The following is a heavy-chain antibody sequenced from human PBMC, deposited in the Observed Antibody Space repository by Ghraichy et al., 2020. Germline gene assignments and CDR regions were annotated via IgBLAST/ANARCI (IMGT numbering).Heavy chain of an antibody. CDR1: GFTFSNAW. Sequence: GGSLRLSCAASGFTFSNAWMSWVRQAPGKGLEWVGRIKSKTDGGTTDYAAPVKGRFTISRDDSKNTLYLQMNSLKTEDTAVYYCTTFTMVRGVLFCYWGQGTLVTVSS. CDR3: TTFTMVRGVLFCY. V-gene: IGHV3-15*01. CDR2: IKSKTDGGTT. J-gene: IGHJ4*02. D-gene: IGHD3-10*01.